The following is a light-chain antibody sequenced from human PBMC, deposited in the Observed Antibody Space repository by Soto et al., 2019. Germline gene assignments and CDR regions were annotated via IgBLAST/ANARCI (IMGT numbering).Light chain of an antibody. CDR3: LRYSRHSPWT. CDR2: EAS. V-gene: IGKV1-5*03. CDR1: QTVYTG. J-gene: IGKJ2*01. Sequence: RASQTVYTGLAWYQQKPGTAPKLLIYEASTLHSGVPSRFTGCGSAKDVILVITAVQADDFNPSSYLRYSRHSPWTFGQGTKVDIK.